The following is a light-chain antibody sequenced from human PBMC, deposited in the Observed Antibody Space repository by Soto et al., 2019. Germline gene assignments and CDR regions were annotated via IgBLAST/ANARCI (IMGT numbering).Light chain of an antibody. CDR2: DAS. V-gene: IGKV3-11*01. CDR1: QNVGTF. J-gene: IGKJ5*01. Sequence: EVVLTQSPATLSLSPGERATLSCRASQNVGTFLAWYQLKPGQAPRLVIYDASSRATGIPDRFSGSGSGTDFTLTISRLEPEDFAGYHCQQYNKWPLTFGQGTRLEI. CDR3: QQYNKWPLT.